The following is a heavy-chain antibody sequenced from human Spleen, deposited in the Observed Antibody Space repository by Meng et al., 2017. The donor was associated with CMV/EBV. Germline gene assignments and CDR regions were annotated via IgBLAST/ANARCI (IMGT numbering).Heavy chain of an antibody. CDR3: ARSLDYGDYSWYFDL. V-gene: IGHV1-69*10. J-gene: IGHJ2*01. CDR1: GGGFTNSG. D-gene: IGHD4-17*01. CDR2: IIPKLGLG. Sequence: ASGGGFTNSGISWVRQAPGQGLEWMGGIIPKLGLGNDAQKFQGRVTITADRSTNTAYLELSSLRSEDTAVYYCARSLDYGDYSWYFDLWGRGTLVTVS.